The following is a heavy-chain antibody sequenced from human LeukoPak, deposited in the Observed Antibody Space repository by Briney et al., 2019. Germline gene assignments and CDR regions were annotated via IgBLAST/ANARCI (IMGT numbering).Heavy chain of an antibody. CDR2: IYYSGSN. D-gene: IGHD3-10*01. CDR3: AITYGSGSLPHANVINDWFDP. CDR1: GVSISSYY. J-gene: IGHJ5*02. V-gene: IGHV4-59*03. Sequence: AETLSLTCTASGVSISSYYWSWIRQPPGKGLEWIGYIYYSGSNNYNASLKSRVAISVDPSKNQFSLKLSSVTAADTAGYYCAITYGSGSLPHANVINDWFDPGGRGTLLRVP.